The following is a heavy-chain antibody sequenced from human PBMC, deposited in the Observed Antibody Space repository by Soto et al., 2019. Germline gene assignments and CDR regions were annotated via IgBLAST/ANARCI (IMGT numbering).Heavy chain of an antibody. Sequence: QVQLVQSGAEVKKPGASVKVSCKASGYTFRNFGFNWVRQAPGQGLEWMGWISAYNNNANYAQILQGRVTLTTDTSTSTSYMELMSLRSDDTAVYYCARDMVPRSSGPGFFSYWGQGSLVPVSS. CDR3: ARDMVPRSSGPGFFSY. V-gene: IGHV1-18*01. CDR2: ISAYNNNA. D-gene: IGHD6-19*01. CDR1: GYTFRNFG. J-gene: IGHJ4*02.